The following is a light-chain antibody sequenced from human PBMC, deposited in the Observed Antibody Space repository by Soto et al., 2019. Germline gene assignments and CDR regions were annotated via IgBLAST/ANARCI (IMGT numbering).Light chain of an antibody. CDR2: GAS. V-gene: IGKV3-15*01. Sequence: EIVMTQSPATLSVSPGERATLSCRASQSVSSNLAWYQQKPGQAPRLLIYGASTRATGIPDRFSGSGSGTEFTLTISSLQSEDFAVYYCQQYNNWPLFGPGTKVDIK. CDR1: QSVSSN. J-gene: IGKJ3*01. CDR3: QQYNNWPL.